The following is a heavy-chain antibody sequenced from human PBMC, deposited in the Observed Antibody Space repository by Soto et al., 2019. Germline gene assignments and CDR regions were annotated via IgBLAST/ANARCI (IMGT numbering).Heavy chain of an antibody. CDR2: VYYSGST. D-gene: IGHD3-22*01. V-gene: IGHV4-59*07. J-gene: IGHJ4*02. CDR3: ARTICNHPDYYTGWYCLDS. CDR1: DGYIRSYY. Sequence: PSDTLSITFTVSDGYIRSYYWTWIRQPPGKGLEWIGYVYYSGSTNYNPSLKSRVTISVDTSKNQFSLKLSSVTAADTAVYYCARTICNHPDYYTGWYCLDSWGQGTLVTVSS.